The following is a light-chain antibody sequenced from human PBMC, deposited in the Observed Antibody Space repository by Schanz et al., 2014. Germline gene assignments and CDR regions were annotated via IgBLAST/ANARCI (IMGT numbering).Light chain of an antibody. Sequence: QSALTQPPSASGSPGQSVTISYTGTSSDVGGYSYVSWYQQRPGKAPKLMIYEVSKRPSGVPDRFSGSKSGNTASLTVSGLQAEDEADYYCCSYAGSNSPFVFGTGTKLTVL. CDR3: CSYAGSNSPFV. J-gene: IGLJ1*01. V-gene: IGLV2-8*01. CDR1: SSDVGGYSY. CDR2: EVS.